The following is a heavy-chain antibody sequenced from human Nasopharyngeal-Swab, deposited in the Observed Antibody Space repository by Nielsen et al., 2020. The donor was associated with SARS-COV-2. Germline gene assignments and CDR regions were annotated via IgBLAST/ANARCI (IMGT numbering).Heavy chain of an antibody. CDR2: INHSGST. J-gene: IGHJ6*02. CDR3: ASRMDV. Sequence: SETLSLTCAVYGGSFSGYYWNWIRQPPGKGLEWIGEINHSGSTNYNPSLKSRVTISVDTSKNQFSLKLSSVTAADTAVYYCASRMDVWGQGTTVTVSS. V-gene: IGHV4-34*01. CDR1: GGSFSGYY.